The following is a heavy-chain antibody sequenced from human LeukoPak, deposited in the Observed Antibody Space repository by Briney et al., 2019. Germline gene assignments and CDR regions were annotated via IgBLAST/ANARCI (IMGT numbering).Heavy chain of an antibody. V-gene: IGHV3-23*01. D-gene: IGHD6-6*01. CDR3: GRRVPYSSSSAYLDS. CDR2: ISDDGRNT. CDR1: GFTISNHS. J-gene: IGHJ4*02. Sequence: TGGSLRLSCAASGFTISNHSMTWVRQAPGKGLEWVSAISDDGRNTYYADAVRGHFTISRDNSKRTLYLQMNSLRVDDTAIYYSGRRVPYSSSSAYLDSWGQGTLVTVSS.